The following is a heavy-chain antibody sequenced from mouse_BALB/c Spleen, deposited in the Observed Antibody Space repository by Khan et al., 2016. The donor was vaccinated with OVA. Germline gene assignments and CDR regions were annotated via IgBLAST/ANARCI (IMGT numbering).Heavy chain of an antibody. Sequence: EVQLQESGPGLVKPSQSLSLTCSVTGYSITSGYYWNWIRQFPGNQLEWMGYIRYDGSNNYNPSLKNRISITLATSTNQFFLKLNSVTTEDTATYYCARGGRSGPAWFAYWGQGTLVTVSA. CDR3: ARGGRSGPAWFAY. CDR1: GYSITSGYY. D-gene: IGHD3-1*01. CDR2: IRYDGSN. J-gene: IGHJ3*01. V-gene: IGHV3-6*02.